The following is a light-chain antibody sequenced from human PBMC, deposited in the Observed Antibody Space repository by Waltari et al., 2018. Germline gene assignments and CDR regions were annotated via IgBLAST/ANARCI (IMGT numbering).Light chain of an antibody. J-gene: IGKJ1*01. Sequence: EIVLTQSPGSLSSSPGERVTLSCRASQRVSRALAWYQQKPGQAPRLLIFGASNRATGIPDRFSVSGSETDFSLTISRLEPEDFAVYYCQHYVRLPATFGRGTKVEIK. CDR3: QHYVRLPAT. CDR2: GAS. CDR1: QRVSRA. V-gene: IGKV3-20*01.